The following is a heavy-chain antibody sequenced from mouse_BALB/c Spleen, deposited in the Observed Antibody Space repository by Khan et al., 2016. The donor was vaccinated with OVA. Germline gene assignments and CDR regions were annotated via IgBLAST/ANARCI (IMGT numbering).Heavy chain of an antibody. D-gene: IGHD2-10*01. CDR3: AGTSYYGNYYFDY. CDR1: GDSITSGY. CDR2: ISHSGST. J-gene: IGHJ2*01. V-gene: IGHV3-8*02. Sequence: VQLKESGPSLVKPSQTLSLTCSVTGDSITSGYWNWIRKFPGNKLEYMGYISHSGSTYYNPSLKSRISITRDTSKNQHYLQLNSMTTEDSATYYCAGTSYYGNYYFDYWGQGTTLTVSS.